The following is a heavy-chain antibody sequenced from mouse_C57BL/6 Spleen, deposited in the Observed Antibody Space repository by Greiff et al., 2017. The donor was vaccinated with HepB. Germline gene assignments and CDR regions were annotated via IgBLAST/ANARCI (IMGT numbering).Heavy chain of an antibody. CDR2: IDPSDSYT. J-gene: IGHJ2*01. CDR3: ARSITTVVADYFDY. D-gene: IGHD1-1*01. CDR1: GYTFTSYW. Sequence: VQLQQPGAELVMPGASVKLSCKASGYTFTSYWMHWVKQRPGQGLEWIGEIDPSDSYTNYNQKFKGKSTLTVDKSSSTAYMQLSSLTSEDSAVYYCARSITTVVADYFDYWGQGTTLTVSS. V-gene: IGHV1-69*01.